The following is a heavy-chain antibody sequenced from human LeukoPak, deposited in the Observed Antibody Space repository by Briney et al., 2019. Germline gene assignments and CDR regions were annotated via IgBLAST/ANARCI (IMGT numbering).Heavy chain of an antibody. J-gene: IGHJ6*02. V-gene: IGHV3-21*01. D-gene: IGHD6-19*01. Sequence: GGSLRLSCAASGFTFSSYSMNWVRRAPGKGLEWVSSISSSSYIYYADSVKGRFTISRDNAKNSLYLQMNSLRAEDTAVYYCASPSYSSGWYVNYYYYGMDVWGQGTTVTVSS. CDR2: ISSSSYI. CDR3: ASPSYSSGWYVNYYYYGMDV. CDR1: GFTFSSYS.